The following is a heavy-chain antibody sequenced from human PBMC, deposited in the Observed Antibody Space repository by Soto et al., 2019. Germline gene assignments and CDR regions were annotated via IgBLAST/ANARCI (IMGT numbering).Heavy chain of an antibody. CDR2: ISYDGSNK. CDR1: GFTFSSYG. Sequence: QVQLVESGGGVVQPGRSLRLSCAASGFTFSSYGMHWVRQAPGKGLEWVAVISYDGSNKYYADSVKGRFTISRDNSKNTLYLQMNSLRAEDTAVYYCGRVLQLWLLYGMDVWGQGTTVTVSS. J-gene: IGHJ6*02. CDR3: GRVLQLWLLYGMDV. V-gene: IGHV3-30*03. D-gene: IGHD5-18*01.